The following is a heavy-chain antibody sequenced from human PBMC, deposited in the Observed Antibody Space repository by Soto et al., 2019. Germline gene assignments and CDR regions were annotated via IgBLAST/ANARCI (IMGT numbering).Heavy chain of an antibody. CDR2: ISYDGSNK. CDR1: GFTFSSYA. CDR3: ASLIAAAGTSDY. V-gene: IGHV3-30-3*01. D-gene: IGHD6-13*01. Sequence: GGSLRLSCAASGFTFSSYAMHWVRQAPGKGLEWVAVISYDGSNKYYADSAKGRFTISRDNSKNTLYLQMNSLRAEDTAVYYCASLIAAAGTSDYWGQGTLVTSPQ. J-gene: IGHJ4*02.